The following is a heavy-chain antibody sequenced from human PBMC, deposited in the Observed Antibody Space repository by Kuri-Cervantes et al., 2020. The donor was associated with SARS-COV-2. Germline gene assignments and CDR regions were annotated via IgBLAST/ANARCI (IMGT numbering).Heavy chain of an antibody. J-gene: IGHJ6*02. CDR3: ARGMVRGVIQYYYYGMDV. D-gene: IGHD3-10*01. CDR2: INPNSGGT. CDR1: GYTFSGGYY. V-gene: IGHV1-2*04. Sequence: ASVKVSCKASGYTFSGGYYMYWVRQAPGQGLEWMGWINPNSGGTSYAQKFQGWVTMTRDTSISTAYMELSRLRSDDTAVYYCARGMVRGVIQYYYYGMDVWAKGPRSPSP.